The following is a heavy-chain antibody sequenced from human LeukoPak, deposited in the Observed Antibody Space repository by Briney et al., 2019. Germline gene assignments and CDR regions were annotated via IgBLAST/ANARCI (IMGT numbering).Heavy chain of an antibody. J-gene: IGHJ4*02. D-gene: IGHD2-15*01. CDR1: GYTFTTYG. Sequence: ASVKVSCKASGYTFTTYGISWVRQAPGQGLEWMGWISPYNGNTNYAQKLQGRVTMTSDTSTSTAYMELRSLRSDDAAVYYCARDRAVVVAATDYWGQGTLVTVSS. CDR2: ISPYNGNT. CDR3: ARDRAVVVAATDY. V-gene: IGHV1-18*01.